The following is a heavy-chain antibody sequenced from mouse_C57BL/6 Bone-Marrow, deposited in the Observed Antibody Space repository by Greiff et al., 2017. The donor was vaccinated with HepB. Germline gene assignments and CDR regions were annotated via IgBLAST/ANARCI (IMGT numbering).Heavy chain of an antibody. Sequence: DVMLVESGGGLVQPGGSLSLSCEASGFTFTDYYMSWVRQPPGKALVWLGVLRNKANGYTTEYSASVKGRFTISRDNSQSILYLQMNALRAEDSATYYCASWDYDGDYVDYWSQDTKHTVSA. CDR3: ASWDYDGDYVDY. D-gene: IGHD2-4*01. CDR1: GFTFTDYY. CDR2: LRNKANGYTT. V-gene: IGHV7-3*01. J-gene: IGHJ2*01.